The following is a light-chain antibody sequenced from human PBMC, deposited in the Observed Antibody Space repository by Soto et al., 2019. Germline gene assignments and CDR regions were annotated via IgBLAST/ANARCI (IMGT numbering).Light chain of an antibody. Sequence: QSVPTQAPSASGTPGQRVTISCSGSSSNIGTNTVNWYQQLPGTAPKLLIYNDDQRPSGVPDRFSGSKSDTSASLAISGLQSDDEADYYCAAWDGSLKGVVFGGGTKVPS. CDR3: AAWDGSLKGVV. CDR2: NDD. V-gene: IGLV1-44*01. CDR1: SSNIGTNT. J-gene: IGLJ2*01.